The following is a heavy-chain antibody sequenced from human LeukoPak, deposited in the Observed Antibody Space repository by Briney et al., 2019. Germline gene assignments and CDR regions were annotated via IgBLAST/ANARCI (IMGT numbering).Heavy chain of an antibody. CDR3: ARRLYYYDSSGYWYAFDI. CDR2: IYYSGST. D-gene: IGHD3-22*01. Sequence: SETLSLTCTVSGGSISSSRYYWGWIRQPPGKGLEWIGSIYYSGSTYYNPSLKSRVTISVDTSKNQFPLKLSSVTAADTAVYYCARRLYYYDSSGYWYAFDIWGQGTMVTVSS. J-gene: IGHJ3*02. CDR1: GGSISSSRYY. V-gene: IGHV4-39*01.